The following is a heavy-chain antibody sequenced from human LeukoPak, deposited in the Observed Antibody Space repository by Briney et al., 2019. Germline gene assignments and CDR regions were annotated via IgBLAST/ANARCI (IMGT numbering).Heavy chain of an antibody. CDR1: VCTFSIYA. J-gene: IGHJ4*02. CDR3: ARTYTAMVFGGNYYFDY. Sequence: SVKLSCKSSVCTFSIYAISWGRQAPGQGLEWMGRSIPILGIANYAQKFQGRVTITADKSTSTAYMELRSLRSEDTAVYYCARTYTAMVFGGNYYFDYWGQGTLVTVSS. V-gene: IGHV1-69*04. CDR2: SIPILGIA. D-gene: IGHD5-18*01.